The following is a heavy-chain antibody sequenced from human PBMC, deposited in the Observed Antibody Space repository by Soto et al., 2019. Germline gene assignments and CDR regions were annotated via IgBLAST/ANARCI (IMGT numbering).Heavy chain of an antibody. Sequence: GGSLRLSCAASGFTFSSYGMHWVRQAPGKGLEWVAVIWYDGSNKYYADSVKGRFTISRDNSKNTLYLQMNSLRAEDTAVYYCARDIDYYGSGSQDNWFDPWGQGTLVTVSS. J-gene: IGHJ5*02. V-gene: IGHV3-33*01. CDR2: IWYDGSNK. CDR1: GFTFSSYG. CDR3: ARDIDYYGSGSQDNWFDP. D-gene: IGHD3-10*01.